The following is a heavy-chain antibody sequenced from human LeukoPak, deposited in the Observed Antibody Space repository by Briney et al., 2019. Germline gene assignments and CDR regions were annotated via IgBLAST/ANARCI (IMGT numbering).Heavy chain of an antibody. Sequence: GGSLRLSCAASGFTFSSYWMHWVRQAPEKGLEWVSGINHNSGRTYYADSVKGRFTISRDNSKNTLYLQMNSLRAEDTAVYYCAKDQGYESSGFLPFYMDPWGKGTTVTVSS. D-gene: IGHD3-22*01. CDR1: GFTFSSYW. J-gene: IGHJ6*03. CDR3: AKDQGYESSGFLPFYMDP. V-gene: IGHV3-23*01. CDR2: INHNSGRT.